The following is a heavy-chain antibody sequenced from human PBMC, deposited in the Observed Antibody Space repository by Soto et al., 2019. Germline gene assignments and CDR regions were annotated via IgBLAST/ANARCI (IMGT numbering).Heavy chain of an antibody. V-gene: IGHV3-74*01. J-gene: IGHJ3*02. CDR2: IDNHGDGT. CDR1: GFTFTNYW. CDR3: GTVFEK. Sequence: EVQVVESGGGLVQPGVSLRLSCAASGFTFTNYWMHWVRQVPGEGLVWVSRIDNHGDGTSYADFVKGRFTITRDNAKNTLYLKINSLRVEDTSIYSYGTVFEKWGQWTLVTVSS.